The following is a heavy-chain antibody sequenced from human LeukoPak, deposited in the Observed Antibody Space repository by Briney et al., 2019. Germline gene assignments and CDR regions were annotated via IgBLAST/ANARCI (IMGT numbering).Heavy chain of an antibody. D-gene: IGHD1-26*01. CDR2: INHSGST. J-gene: IGHJ4*02. V-gene: IGHV4-34*01. CDR1: GGSFSGYY. Sequence: SETLSLTCAVYGGSFSGYYWSWIRQPPGKGLEWIGEINHSGSTNYNPSLKSRVTISVDTSKNQLSLKLRSVTAADTAVYYCARERREQLLPPYTRLVTYFDYWGQGTLVTVSS. CDR3: ARERREQLLPPYTRLVTYFDY.